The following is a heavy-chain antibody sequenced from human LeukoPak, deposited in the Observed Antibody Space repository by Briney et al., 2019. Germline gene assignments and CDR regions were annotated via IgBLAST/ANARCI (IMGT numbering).Heavy chain of an antibody. D-gene: IGHD6-6*01. Sequence: GSLRLSCAASGFTFSSYNMDWVRQAPGKGLEWVSYISSSSSTIYYADSVKGRFTISRDNAKNSLYLQMNSLRDEDTAVYYCAREYSSSSGSVSDYWGQGTLVTVSS. CDR2: ISSSSSTI. J-gene: IGHJ4*02. CDR3: AREYSSSSGSVSDY. CDR1: GFTFSSYN. V-gene: IGHV3-48*02.